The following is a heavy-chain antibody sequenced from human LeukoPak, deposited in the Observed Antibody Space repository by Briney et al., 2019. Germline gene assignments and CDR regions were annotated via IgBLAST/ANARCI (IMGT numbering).Heavy chain of an antibody. Sequence: PGGSLRLSCAASGFTFSSYGMHWVRHAPAKGLEWVAFIRYDGSNKYYADSVKGRFTSSRDNSKNTLYLKMNRLRAEDTAAYYCAKAPVFYDFWSGYYSLDYWGQGTLVTVSS. CDR2: IRYDGSNK. CDR3: AKAPVFYDFWSGYYSLDY. J-gene: IGHJ4*02. D-gene: IGHD3-3*01. V-gene: IGHV3-30*02. CDR1: GFTFSSYG.